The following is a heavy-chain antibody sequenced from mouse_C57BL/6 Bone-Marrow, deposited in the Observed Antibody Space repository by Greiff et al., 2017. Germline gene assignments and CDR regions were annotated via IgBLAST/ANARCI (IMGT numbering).Heavy chain of an antibody. CDR3: LTGDYWYFDG. Sequence: VQLQQSGTVLVRPGASVKMSCKTSGYTFTSYWLHWVKQRPGQGLEWIGAIYPGNSATSYNQKFKGKAKLTAVTPASTAYMELSSLTNEDSAVYCCLTGDYWYFDGWGTGTTVTVSS. CDR1: GYTFTSYW. J-gene: IGHJ1*03. D-gene: IGHD4-1*01. CDR2: IYPGNSAT. V-gene: IGHV1-5*01.